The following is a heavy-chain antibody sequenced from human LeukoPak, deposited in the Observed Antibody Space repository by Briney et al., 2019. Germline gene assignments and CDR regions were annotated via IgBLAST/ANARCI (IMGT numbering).Heavy chain of an antibody. J-gene: IGHJ4*02. V-gene: IGHV3-30*18. Sequence: GRSLRLSCAASGFTFSSYGMHWVRQAPGKGLEGVAVISYDGSNKYYADSVKGRFTISRDNSKNTLYLQMNSLRAEDTAVYYCAKGGYYASSGYPLHFDYWGQGTLVTVSS. CDR1: GFTFSSYG. CDR2: ISYDGSNK. CDR3: AKGGYYASSGYPLHFDY. D-gene: IGHD3-22*01.